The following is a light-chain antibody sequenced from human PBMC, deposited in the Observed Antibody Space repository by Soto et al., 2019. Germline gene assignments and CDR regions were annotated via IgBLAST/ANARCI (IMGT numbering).Light chain of an antibody. CDR1: NIGSKN. CDR2: YDS. Sequence: SYELTQPPSVSVAPGKTARITCGGNNIGSKNVHWYQQKPGQAPVVVIYYDSDRPSGIPERFSGSNSGNTATLTISRVEAGDEADYYCQVGDAISDHVVFGGGTQLTVL. J-gene: IGLJ2*01. CDR3: QVGDAISDHVV. V-gene: IGLV3-21*04.